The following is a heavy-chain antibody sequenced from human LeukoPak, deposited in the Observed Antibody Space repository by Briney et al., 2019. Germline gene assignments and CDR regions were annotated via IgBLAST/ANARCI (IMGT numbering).Heavy chain of an antibody. V-gene: IGHV4-39*01. J-gene: IGHJ5*02. CDR1: GGSFSSSSYY. CDR2: IYYSGST. D-gene: IGHD5-18*01. Sequence: SETLSLTCTVSGGSFSSSSYYWGWLRQPPGTGLEWIGSIYYSGSTYYNPSLKSRVTISVDTSKNQFSLKLSSVTAADTAVYYCARHPPYGYFSGGDWFDPWGQGSLVTVSS. CDR3: ARHPPYGYFSGGDWFDP.